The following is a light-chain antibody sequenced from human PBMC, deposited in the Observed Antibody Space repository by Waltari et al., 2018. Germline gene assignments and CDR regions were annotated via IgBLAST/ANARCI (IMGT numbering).Light chain of an antibody. CDR1: QSVPRA. V-gene: IGKV3-20*01. CDR3: QHYLRLPVT. CDR2: GPS. Sequence: EIVLTQPPGTLSLSPGESATLSCRTSQSVPRALAWYQQKPGQAPRLLIYGPSNRATGIPDRFSGSGSGTDFSLTISSLEPEDFAVYYCQHYLRLPVTFGQGTKVEVK. J-gene: IGKJ1*01.